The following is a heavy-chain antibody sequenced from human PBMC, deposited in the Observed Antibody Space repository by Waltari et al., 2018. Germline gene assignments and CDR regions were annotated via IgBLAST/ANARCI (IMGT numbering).Heavy chain of an antibody. J-gene: IGHJ4*02. CDR2: INHSGST. V-gene: IGHV4-34*01. D-gene: IGHD6-19*01. CDR3: ARGGFTTGYSSGWFPGVGLALFGH. CDR1: GGSFSGYY. Sequence: QVQLQQWGAGLLKPSETLSLTCAVYGGSFSGYYWSWIRQPPGKGLEWLGEINHSGSTNYNPSLKSRVTISVDTSKNQFSLKLSSVTAADTAVYYCARGGFTTGYSSGWFPGVGLALFGHWGQGTLVTVSS.